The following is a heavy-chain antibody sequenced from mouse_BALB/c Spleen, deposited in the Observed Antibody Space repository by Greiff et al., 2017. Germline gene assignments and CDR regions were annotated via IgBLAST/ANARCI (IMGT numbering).Heavy chain of an antibody. Sequence: VQLKQSGAELVRPGSSVKISCKASGYAFSSYWMNWVKQRPGQGLEWIGQIYPGDGDTNYNGKFKGKATLTADKSSSTAYMQLSSLTSEDSAVYFCARSGDYRYDARLAYWGQGTLVTVSA. CDR2: IYPGDGDT. CDR1: GYAFSSYW. CDR3: ARSGDYRYDARLAY. V-gene: IGHV1-80*01. J-gene: IGHJ3*01. D-gene: IGHD2-14*01.